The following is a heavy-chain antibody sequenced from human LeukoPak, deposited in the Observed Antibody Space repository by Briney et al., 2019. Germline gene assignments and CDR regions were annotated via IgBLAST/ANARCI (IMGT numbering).Heavy chain of an antibody. CDR3: AKDQGSHRESDY. J-gene: IGHJ4*02. CDR1: GFTFSSYS. CDR2: IGGSGDSI. D-gene: IGHD3-16*02. V-gene: IGHV3-23*01. Sequence: GGSLRLSCAASGFTFSSYSMNWVRQAPGKGLEWVSKIGGSGDSIYYADSVKGRFTISRGNSKNTLYLQMNSLRVEDTAIYYCAKDQGSHRESDYWGQGTLVTVSS.